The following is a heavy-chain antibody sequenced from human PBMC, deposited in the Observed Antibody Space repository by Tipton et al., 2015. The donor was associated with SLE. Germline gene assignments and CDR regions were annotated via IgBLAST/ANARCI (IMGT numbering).Heavy chain of an antibody. D-gene: IGHD2-21*01. V-gene: IGHV4-34*01. J-gene: IGHJ3*02. CDR3: ARRGAYCGGDCYKDAFDI. Sequence: TLSLTCAVYGGSFSGYYWSWIRQPPGKGLEWIGEINHSGSTNYNPSLKSRVTISVDTSKNQFSLKLSSVTAADTAVYYCARRGAYCGGDCYKDAFDIWGQGTMVTVSS. CDR1: GGSFSGYY. CDR2: INHSGST.